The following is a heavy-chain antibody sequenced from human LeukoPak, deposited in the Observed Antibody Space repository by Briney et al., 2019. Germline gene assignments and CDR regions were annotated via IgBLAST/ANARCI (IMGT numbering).Heavy chain of an antibody. Sequence: SQTLSLTCTVSGGSISSGDYYWSWIRQPPGKGLEWIAYMYYSGSTYYNPSLKSRVTMSADTSKNQRSLKLSSVTAADTAVYYCARPYYYDSRIDPWGQGILVTVSS. J-gene: IGHJ5*02. CDR2: MYYSGST. D-gene: IGHD3-22*01. CDR1: GGSISSGDYY. V-gene: IGHV4-30-4*01. CDR3: ARPYYYDSRIDP.